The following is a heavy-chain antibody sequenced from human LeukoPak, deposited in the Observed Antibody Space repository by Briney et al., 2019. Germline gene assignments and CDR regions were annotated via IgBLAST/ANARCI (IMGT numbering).Heavy chain of an antibody. CDR1: GFTFSSYV. D-gene: IGHD2-2*01. J-gene: IGHJ1*01. CDR2: IWYDGSNK. V-gene: IGHV3-33*02. CDR3: ARDHCTSTSCYLQH. Sequence: GGSLRLSCAASGFTFSSYVMHWVRQAPGKGLQWVAVIWYDGSNKYYADSVKGRFTISRDNSANTLFLQMNSLKAEDTAVYYCARDHCTSTSCYLQHWGQGTLVTVSS.